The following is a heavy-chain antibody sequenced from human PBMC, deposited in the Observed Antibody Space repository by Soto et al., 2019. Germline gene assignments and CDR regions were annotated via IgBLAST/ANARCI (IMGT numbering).Heavy chain of an antibody. CDR3: ARHGGYYFDY. CDR2: IRHSGGT. Sequence: SETVSLTCAVYGGSFSGYYWSWIRQPPGKGLEGIGEIRHSGGTIYNPSLEGRVSISEDSSNNQFSLRLNSVTAADTAVYYCARHGGYYFDYWGQGAPVTVSS. V-gene: IGHV4-34*01. D-gene: IGHD3-16*01. CDR1: GGSFSGYY. J-gene: IGHJ4*02.